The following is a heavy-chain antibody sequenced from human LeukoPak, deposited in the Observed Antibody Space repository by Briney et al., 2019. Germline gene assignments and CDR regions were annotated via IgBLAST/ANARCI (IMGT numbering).Heavy chain of an antibody. D-gene: IGHD3-10*01. Sequence: GGSLRLSCAASGFTFSSYAMHWVRQAPGKGLEWVAVISYDGSNKYYADSVKGRFTISRDNSKNTLYLQMNSLRAEDTAVYYCARGERYYYGSGSYYTPQFYFDYWGQGTLVTVSS. CDR2: ISYDGSNK. CDR3: ARGERYYYGSGSYYTPQFYFDY. CDR1: GFTFSSYA. V-gene: IGHV3-30*04. J-gene: IGHJ4*02.